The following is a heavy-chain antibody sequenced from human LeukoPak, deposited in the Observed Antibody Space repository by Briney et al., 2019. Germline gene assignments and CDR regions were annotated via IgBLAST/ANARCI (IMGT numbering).Heavy chain of an antibody. CDR1: GFTFSSYW. D-gene: IGHD5-12*01. Sequence: GGSLRLSCAASGFTFSSYWMHWVRQAPGKGLVWVSRINSDGSSTSYADSVKGRFTISRDNAKNSLYLQMNSLRAEDTAVYYCARVRFAWLRPFDYWGQGTLVTVSS. CDR3: ARVRFAWLRPFDY. V-gene: IGHV3-74*01. J-gene: IGHJ4*02. CDR2: INSDGSST.